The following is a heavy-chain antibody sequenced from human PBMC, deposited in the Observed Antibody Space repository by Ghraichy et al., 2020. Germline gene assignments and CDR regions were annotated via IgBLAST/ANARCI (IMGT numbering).Heavy chain of an antibody. Sequence: SETLSLTCTVSGGSISSSSYYWGWIRQPPGKGLEWIGSIYYSGSTYYNPSLKSRVTISVDTSKNQFSLKLSSVTAADTAVYYCARHAYSSSHNWFDPWGQGTLVTVSS. CDR3: ARHAYSSSHNWFDP. D-gene: IGHD6-13*01. CDR1: GGSISSSSYY. V-gene: IGHV4-39*01. CDR2: IYYSGST. J-gene: IGHJ5*02.